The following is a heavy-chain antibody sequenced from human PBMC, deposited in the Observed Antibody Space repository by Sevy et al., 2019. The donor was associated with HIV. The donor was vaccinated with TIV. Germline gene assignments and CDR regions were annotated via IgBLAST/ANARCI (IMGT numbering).Heavy chain of an antibody. CDR3: AKDGRYDFWSGYSYYFDY. CDR1: GFTFSSYG. CDR2: ISYDGSNK. V-gene: IGHV3-30*18. Sequence: GGSLRLSCAASGFTFSSYGMHWVRQAPGKGLEWVAVISYDGSNKYYADSVKGRFTISRDNSKNTLYRQMNSLRAEDTAVYYCAKDGRYDFWSGYSYYFDYWGQGTLVTVSS. D-gene: IGHD3-3*01. J-gene: IGHJ4*02.